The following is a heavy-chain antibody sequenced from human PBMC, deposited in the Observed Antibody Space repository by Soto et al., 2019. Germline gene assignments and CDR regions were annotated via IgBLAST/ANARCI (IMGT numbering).Heavy chain of an antibody. CDR1: GFTFSSYG. D-gene: IGHD3-22*01. CDR2: IWYDGSNK. Sequence: GGSLRLSCAASGFTFSSYGMHWVRQAPGKGLEWVAVIWYDGSNKYYADSVKGRFTISRDNSKNTLYLQMNSLRAEDTAVYYCARANYYDSSGYYYFDYWGQGTLVTVSS. V-gene: IGHV3-33*01. CDR3: ARANYYDSSGYYYFDY. J-gene: IGHJ4*02.